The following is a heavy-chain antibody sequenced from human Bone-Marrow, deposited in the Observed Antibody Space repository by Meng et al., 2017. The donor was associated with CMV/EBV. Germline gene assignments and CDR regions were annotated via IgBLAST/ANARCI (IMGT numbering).Heavy chain of an antibody. D-gene: IGHD2-15*01. J-gene: IGHJ4*02. CDR3: ARALEVDYFDY. Sequence: SETLSLTCAVYGGSLSDYYYSWIRQPPGKGLEWIGEINHSGSTDYNPSLKSRATISVDTSKNQFSLKLSSVTAADTAVYYCARALEVDYFDYWGQGTLVTVSS. CDR2: INHSGST. CDR1: GGSLSDYY. V-gene: IGHV4-34*01.